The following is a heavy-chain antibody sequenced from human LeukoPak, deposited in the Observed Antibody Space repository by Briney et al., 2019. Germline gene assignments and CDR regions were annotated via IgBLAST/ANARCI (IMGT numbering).Heavy chain of an antibody. V-gene: IGHV1-2*02. J-gene: IGHJ3*02. CDR1: GYTFTGYY. Sequence: ASVKVSCKASGYTFTGYYMHWVRQAPGQGLEWMGWINPNSGGTNYAQKFQGRVTMTRDTSISTAYMELSRLRSDDTAVYYCARVTAMVFPDDAFDIWAKGQWSPSLQ. CDR2: INPNSGGT. D-gene: IGHD5-18*01. CDR3: ARVTAMVFPDDAFDI.